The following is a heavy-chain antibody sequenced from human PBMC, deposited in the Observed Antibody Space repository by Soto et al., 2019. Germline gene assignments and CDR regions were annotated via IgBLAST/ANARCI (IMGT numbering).Heavy chain of an antibody. D-gene: IGHD1-1*01. V-gene: IGHV3-33*01. CDR1: GITFSGNG. J-gene: IGHJ5*01. CDR3: ARYDRRDKNGIDP. Sequence: PGRPLRLSCAAFGITFSGNGMDWVPQAGGKGLGWVSIIWYDRSNKHYADAEKALFTNTRDNTKNTQYRQMNGLKAEDKDVDYCARYDRRDKNGIDPWGQGTLVTVSS. CDR2: IWYDRSNK.